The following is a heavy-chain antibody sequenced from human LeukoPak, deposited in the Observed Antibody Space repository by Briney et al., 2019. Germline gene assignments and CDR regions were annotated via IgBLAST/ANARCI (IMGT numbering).Heavy chain of an antibody. CDR1: GFIFSNYA. Sequence: GTLRLSCAASGFIFSNYAMTWVRQAPGRGLEWIGEINHTGSTKYNPSLKSRVTMSIDTSKNHFSLKLNSVTAADTAVYYCARLSLSVHRVATLPEGFDKWGQGTLVTVSS. CDR3: ARLSLSVHRVATLPEGFDK. J-gene: IGHJ4*02. V-gene: IGHV4-34*01. D-gene: IGHD5-12*01. CDR2: INHTGST.